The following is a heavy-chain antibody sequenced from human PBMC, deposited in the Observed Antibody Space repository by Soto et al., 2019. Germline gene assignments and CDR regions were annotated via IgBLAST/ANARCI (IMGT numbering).Heavy chain of an antibody. J-gene: IGHJ3*02. CDR3: AKDLGGYRGYGYDAFDI. CDR2: ISGSGGST. V-gene: IGHV3-23*01. Sequence: EVQLLESGGGLVQPGGSLRLSCAASGFTFSSYAMSWVRQAPGKGLEWVSAISGSGGSTYYADSVKGRFTISRDNSKNTLYLQMNSLRAEDTAVYYCAKDLGGYRGYGYDAFDIWGQGTMVTVSS. CDR1: GFTFSSYA. D-gene: IGHD5-12*01.